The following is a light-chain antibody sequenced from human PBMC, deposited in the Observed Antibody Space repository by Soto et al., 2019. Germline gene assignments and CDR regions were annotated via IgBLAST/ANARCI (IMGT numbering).Light chain of an antibody. CDR2: DAS. J-gene: IGKJ4*02. CDR3: QQRSNWPLT. CDR1: QSVSSD. Sequence: EIVLTQSPATLSLSPGERATLSCRASQSVSSDLAWYQQKPGQAPRLLIYDASNMATGIPARFSGSGSGTDFTITISSLETEDFAVYYCQQRSNWPLTFGGGTKVEIK. V-gene: IGKV3-11*01.